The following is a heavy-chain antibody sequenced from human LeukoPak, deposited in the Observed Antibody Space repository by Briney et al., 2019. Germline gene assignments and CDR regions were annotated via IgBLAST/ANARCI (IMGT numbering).Heavy chain of an antibody. CDR3: ATGLWFGELLYY. V-gene: IGHV4-59*11. CDR2: IYYSGST. J-gene: IGHJ4*02. Sequence: SETLSLTCTVSGGSISSHYWSWIRQPQGKGLEWIGYIYYSGSTNYNPSLKSRVTISVDTSKNQFSLKLSSVTAADTAVYYCATGLWFGELLYYWGQGTLVTVSS. D-gene: IGHD3-10*01. CDR1: GGSISSHY.